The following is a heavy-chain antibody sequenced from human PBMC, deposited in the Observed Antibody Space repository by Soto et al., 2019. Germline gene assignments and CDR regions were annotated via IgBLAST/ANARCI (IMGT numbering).Heavy chain of an antibody. J-gene: IGHJ3*02. Sequence: QVQLVQSGAEVKKPGASVKVSCKASGYTFTGYYMHWVRQAPGQGLEWMGWINPNSGGTNYAQKLQGGFTKTRDTSISTAYMELSRLRSDDTAVYYCARGEWIVGATGNAFDIWGQGTMVTVSS. CDR1: GYTFTGYY. D-gene: IGHD1-26*01. V-gene: IGHV1-2*02. CDR3: ARGEWIVGATGNAFDI. CDR2: INPNSGGT.